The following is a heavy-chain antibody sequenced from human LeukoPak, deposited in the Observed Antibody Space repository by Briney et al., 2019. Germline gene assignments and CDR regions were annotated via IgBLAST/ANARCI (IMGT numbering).Heavy chain of an antibody. CDR1: GYTFTSNY. CDR2: ISSSGGST. CDR3: ARDNSVRDEAWWFNP. V-gene: IGHV1-46*01. Sequence: ASVKVSCKAFGYTFTSNYMHWVRQAPGQGPEWTGVISSSGGSTTYAQKFQGRVTLTRDMSTSTDYLELSSLRSEDTAVYYCARDNSVRDEAWWFNPWGQGTLVTVSS. D-gene: IGHD5-24*01. J-gene: IGHJ5*02.